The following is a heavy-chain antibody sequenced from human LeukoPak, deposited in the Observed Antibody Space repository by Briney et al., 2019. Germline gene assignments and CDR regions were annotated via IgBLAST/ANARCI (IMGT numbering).Heavy chain of an antibody. CDR2: INQDGSEI. V-gene: IGHV3-7*01. CDR3: AIIQFTMIVVRTTNLFFDL. Sequence: GGSLRLSCAASGFTYCNYLMSGVRQAPGKGLEWLANINQDGSEIYYVDSVKGRFTISRDNGKNSLYLQINSLGSAVTAVYYRAIIQFTMIVVRTTNLFFDLWGRGTLVTVSS. D-gene: IGHD3-22*01. CDR1: GFTYCNYL. J-gene: IGHJ2*01.